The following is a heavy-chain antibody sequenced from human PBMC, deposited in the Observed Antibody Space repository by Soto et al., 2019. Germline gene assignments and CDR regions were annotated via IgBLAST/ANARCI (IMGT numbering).Heavy chain of an antibody. CDR3: ARMGGSYGMDV. CDR2: IYYSGST. V-gene: IGHV4-59*01. J-gene: IGHJ6*02. D-gene: IGHD3-16*01. Sequence: SETLSLTCTVSGGSISSYYWSWIRQPPGKGLEWIGYIYYSGSTNYNPSLKSRVTISVDTSKNQFSLKLSSVTAADTAVYYCARMGGSYGMDVWGQGTTVTVSS. CDR1: GGSISSYY.